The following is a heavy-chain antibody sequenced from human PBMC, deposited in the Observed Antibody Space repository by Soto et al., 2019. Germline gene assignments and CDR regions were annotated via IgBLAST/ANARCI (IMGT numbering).Heavy chain of an antibody. D-gene: IGHD6-19*01. CDR1: GGSISSGDYY. CDR2: IYYSGST. J-gene: IGHJ4*02. Sequence: SETLSLTCTVSGGSISSGDYYWSWIRQPPGKGLEWIGYIYYSGSTYYNPSLKSRVTISVDTSKNQFSLKLSSVTAEDTAVYYCARGEWLAHFDYWGQGTLVTVSS. CDR3: ARGEWLAHFDY. V-gene: IGHV4-30-4*01.